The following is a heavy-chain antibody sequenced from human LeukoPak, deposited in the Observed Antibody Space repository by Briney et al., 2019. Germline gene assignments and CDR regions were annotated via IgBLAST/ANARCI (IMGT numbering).Heavy chain of an antibody. CDR1: GFTCVSYW. J-gene: IGHJ4*02. D-gene: IGHD5-18*01. CDR3: ARDAPGNTALDY. CDR2: INGYGSST. V-gene: IGHV3-74*01. Sequence: GGSLRLSCAASGFTCVSYWMHWVRQAPGKGLVWVSRINGYGSSTDFADSVTGRFTISRDNAKNTLYLQMNSLRAEDTAVYYCARDAPGNTALDYWGQGTLVTVSS.